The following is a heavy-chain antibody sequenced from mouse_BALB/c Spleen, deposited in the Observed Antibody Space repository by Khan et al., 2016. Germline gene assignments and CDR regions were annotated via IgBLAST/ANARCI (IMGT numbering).Heavy chain of an antibody. J-gene: IGHJ3*01. Sequence: EVQLQESGPGLVKPSQSLSLTCTVTGYSITSDYAWNWIRQFPGNKLEWMGYISSSGITSYNPSLKSRISITRDTSKNQFFLQLISVTTEDTATYYCAYDGYYAWFTYWGQGTLVTVSA. V-gene: IGHV3-2*02. CDR2: ISSSGIT. D-gene: IGHD2-3*01. CDR1: GYSITSDYA. CDR3: AYDGYYAWFTY.